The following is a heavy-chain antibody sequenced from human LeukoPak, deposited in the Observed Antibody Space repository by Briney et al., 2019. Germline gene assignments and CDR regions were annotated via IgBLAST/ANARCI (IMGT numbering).Heavy chain of an antibody. J-gene: IGHJ4*02. CDR2: ITAHNGNT. Sequence: ASVKVSCKASGYTFTSYSISWVRQPPEQLLELMGFITAHNGNTNYAQNFHGRVSMTTDTSTSPGYMELRSLTSDDTAVYYCARDLKRTVGATTASDYWGQGTLVTVSS. D-gene: IGHD1-26*01. V-gene: IGHV1-18*01. CDR3: ARDLKRTVGATTASDY. CDR1: GYTFTSYS.